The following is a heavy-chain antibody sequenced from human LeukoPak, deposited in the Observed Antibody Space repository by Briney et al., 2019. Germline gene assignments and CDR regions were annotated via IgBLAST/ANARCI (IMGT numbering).Heavy chain of an antibody. V-gene: IGHV3-23*01. CDR3: AKGRGHCINGVCHNYYYMDV. J-gene: IGHJ6*03. Sequence: GSLRLSCAASGFPFSSYAMSWVRPAPGKGLEWVSSIIGSGGRTDYADSVKGRFTISRDNSKNTLYLQMNSLRADDTAVYYCAKGRGHCINGVCHNYYYMDVWGKGTTVTVS. D-gene: IGHD2-8*01. CDR1: GFPFSSYA. CDR2: IIGSGGRT.